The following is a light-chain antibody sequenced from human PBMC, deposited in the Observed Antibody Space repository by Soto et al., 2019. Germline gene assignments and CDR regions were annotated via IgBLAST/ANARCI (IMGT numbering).Light chain of an antibody. CDR1: QGISSY. V-gene: IGKV1-8*01. CDR2: DAS. Sequence: IRMTQSPSSLSASTGDRVTITCRASQGISSYLAWYQQKPGKAPKLLIYDASTLQSGVPSRFSGSGSGTDFTLTISCLQSDDFATYYCQQYYSYPLTFGGGTKVEIK. CDR3: QQYYSYPLT. J-gene: IGKJ4*01.